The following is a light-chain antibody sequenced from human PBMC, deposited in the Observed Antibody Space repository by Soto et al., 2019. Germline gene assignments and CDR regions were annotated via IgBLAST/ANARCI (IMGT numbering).Light chain of an antibody. CDR3: QQHGGRPTMT. V-gene: IGKV1-33*01. Sequence: IQLTQSPSSLSASVGQTVTITCRASQDIDNSLNWYQHQPGKAPKLLIYAVSFLETGVPSRFSGRGSGTTFSLTINSLQADDSATYYCQQHGGRPTMTFGQGTRLEI. J-gene: IGKJ5*01. CDR2: AVS. CDR1: QDIDNS.